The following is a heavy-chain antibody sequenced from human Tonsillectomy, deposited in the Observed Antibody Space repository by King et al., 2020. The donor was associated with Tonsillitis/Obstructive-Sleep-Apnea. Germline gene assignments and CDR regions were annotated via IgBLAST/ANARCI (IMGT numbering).Heavy chain of an antibody. CDR2: ISDSAGIT. J-gene: IGHJ4*02. D-gene: IGHD3-16*01. V-gene: IGHV3-23*04. Sequence: VQLVESGGGLVQPGGSLRLSCAASGFTFSNYAMTWVRQAPGKGLEWVSTISDSAGITYFPDSVKGRFTISRDNSKNTLYLQMNSLRAEDTAVYYCAKDRWGTYPDNWGQGTLVTVSS. CDR3: AKDRWGTYPDN. CDR1: GFTFSNYA.